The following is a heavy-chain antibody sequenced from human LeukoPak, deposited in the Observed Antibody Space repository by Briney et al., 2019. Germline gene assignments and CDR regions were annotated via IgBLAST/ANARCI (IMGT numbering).Heavy chain of an antibody. J-gene: IGHJ4*02. D-gene: IGHD1-14*01. V-gene: IGHV3-30-3*01. CDR3: AKDRQLPKEPIDY. Sequence: GGSLRLSCGASGFTFSSYAMHWLHKAPGKGLEWVAVISYDGSNKYYADFVKGRFTISRDNSRNTLYLQMNSLRAEDTALYFCAKDRQLPKEPIDYWGQGTLVTVSS. CDR2: ISYDGSNK. CDR1: GFTFSSYA.